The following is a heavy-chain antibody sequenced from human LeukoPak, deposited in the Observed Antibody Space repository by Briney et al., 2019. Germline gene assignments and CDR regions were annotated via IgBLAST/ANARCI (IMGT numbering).Heavy chain of an antibody. D-gene: IGHD3-22*01. CDR3: ARGDSSGYYD. Sequence: SVKVSFKASGGTFSSYAISWVRQAPGQGLEWIGGIIPLFGTPNYAQKFQGRVTITADESTSTAYMELSSLRSEDTAVYYCARGDSSGYYDWGQGTLVTVSS. CDR1: GGTFSSYA. CDR2: IIPLFGTP. V-gene: IGHV1-69*01. J-gene: IGHJ4*02.